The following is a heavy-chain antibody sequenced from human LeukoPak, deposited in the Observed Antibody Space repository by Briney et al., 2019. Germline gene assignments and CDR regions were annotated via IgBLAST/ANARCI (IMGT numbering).Heavy chain of an antibody. CDR2: IYHSGST. D-gene: IGHD3-3*01. Sequence: SETLSLTCTVSGGSISSGGYYWSWIRQPPGKGLEWIGYIYHSGSTYYNPSLKSRVTISVDRSKNQFSLKLSSVTAADTAVYYCARAGSQTDFWSGYYGYWGQGTLVTVSS. CDR3: ARAGSQTDFWSGYYGY. V-gene: IGHV4-30-2*01. CDR1: GGSISSGGYY. J-gene: IGHJ4*02.